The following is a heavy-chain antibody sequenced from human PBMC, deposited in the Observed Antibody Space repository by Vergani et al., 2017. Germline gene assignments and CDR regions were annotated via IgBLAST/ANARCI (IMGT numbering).Heavy chain of an antibody. CDR1: GFTFSSYA. J-gene: IGHJ4*02. Sequence: QVQLVESGGGVVQPGRSLRLSCAASGFTFSSYAMHWVRQAPGKGLEWVAVISYDGSNKYYADSVKGRFTISRDNAKNSLYLQMNSLRAEDTAVYYCARVGWPQGGYWGQGTLVTVSS. CDR3: ARVGWPQGGY. CDR2: ISYDGSNK. D-gene: IGHD2-15*01. V-gene: IGHV3-30-3*01.